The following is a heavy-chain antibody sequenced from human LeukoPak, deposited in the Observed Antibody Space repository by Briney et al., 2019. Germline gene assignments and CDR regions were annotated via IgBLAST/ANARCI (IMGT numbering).Heavy chain of an antibody. V-gene: IGHV1-18*01. D-gene: IGHD2-8*02. Sequence: GAAVTVSCKTSGYTFTSYGINWVRQAPGQGLEWMGWISTFTGNTDYAQKLQGRVTLTMDTSATTVYMELRGLRPNDTAIYFCARDRPPPFPRYSTGPLDFWGQGTPVTVSS. CDR3: ARDRPPPFPRYSTGPLDF. CDR2: ISTFTGNT. J-gene: IGHJ4*02. CDR1: GYTFTSYG.